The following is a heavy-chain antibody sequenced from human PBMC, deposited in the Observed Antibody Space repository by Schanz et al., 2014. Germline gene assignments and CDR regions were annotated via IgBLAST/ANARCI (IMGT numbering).Heavy chain of an antibody. J-gene: IGHJ4*02. Sequence: EVQLLESGGGLVQPGGSLRLSCAASGFSFSIFAMTWVRQAPGQGLEWVSTISGSGGDTYPADSVKGRFTISRDNSNNTLDLQMKSLRAEDTAVYYCAKYGGGYSYGFVEYWGQGILVNVSS. V-gene: IGHV3-23*01. CDR2: ISGSGGDT. CDR3: AKYGGGYSYGFVEY. D-gene: IGHD5-18*01. CDR1: GFSFSIFA.